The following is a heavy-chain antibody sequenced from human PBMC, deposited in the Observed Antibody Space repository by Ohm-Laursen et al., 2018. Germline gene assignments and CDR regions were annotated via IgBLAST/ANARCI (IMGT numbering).Heavy chain of an antibody. CDR1: GFTFSTSW. CDR2: INSDGSST. CDR3: AKDVGVAFAYDS. J-gene: IGHJ4*02. V-gene: IGHV3-74*01. D-gene: IGHD2-15*01. Sequence: SLRLSCTVSGFTFSTSWMHWVRQAPGKGLVWVSRINSDGSSTIYADSVKGRFSISRDNAKNTLYLQMNSLRNEDTAIYYCAKDVGVAFAYDSWGQGTLVTVSS.